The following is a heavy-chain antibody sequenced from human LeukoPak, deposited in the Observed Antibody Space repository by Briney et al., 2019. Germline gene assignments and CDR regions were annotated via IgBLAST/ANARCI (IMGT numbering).Heavy chain of an antibody. Sequence: PGGSLRLTCAASGFXFSDHYIYWVRQAPGKGLEWVGRVRKRANNYITEYAASVKGRFTISRDDSKNSMYVQMNSLKSEDTAVYYCARGKISGSPDVFDIWGQGTMVTVSS. CDR2: VRKRANNYIT. CDR3: ARGKISGSPDVFDI. D-gene: IGHD1-26*01. J-gene: IGHJ3*02. CDR1: GFXFSDHY. V-gene: IGHV3-72*01.